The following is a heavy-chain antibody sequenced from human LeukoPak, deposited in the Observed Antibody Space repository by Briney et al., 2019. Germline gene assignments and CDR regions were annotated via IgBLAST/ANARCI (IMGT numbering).Heavy chain of an antibody. J-gene: IGHJ5*02. D-gene: IGHD4-23*01. CDR1: GFTFSSYE. CDR2: ISSSGSTI. V-gene: IGHV3-48*03. Sequence: GGSLRLSCAASGFTFSSYEMNWVRQAPGKGLEWVSYISSSGSTIYYADSVKGRFTISRDNAKNSLYLQMNSLRAEDTAVYYCASLTVVTPVWWFDPWGQGTLVTVSS. CDR3: ASLTVVTPVWWFDP.